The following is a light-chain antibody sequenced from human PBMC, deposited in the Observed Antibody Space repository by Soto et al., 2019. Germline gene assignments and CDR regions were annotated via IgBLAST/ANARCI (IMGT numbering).Light chain of an antibody. CDR3: LQDYIYTWT. V-gene: IGKV1-6*01. J-gene: IGKJ1*01. CDR2: AAS. Sequence: IQMTQSPSSLSASVGDRVTITCRASQGIRDDLGWYQQKPGKAPKLLIYAASTLASGVPSRFSGSGSGTAFTLTISSLQPEDFATYYCLQDYIYTWTFGQGTKVDIK. CDR1: QGIRDD.